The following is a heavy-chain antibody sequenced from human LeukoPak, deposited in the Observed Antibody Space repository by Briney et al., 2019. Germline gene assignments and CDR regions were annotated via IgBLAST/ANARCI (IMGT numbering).Heavy chain of an antibody. CDR1: GYPFTSYY. Sequence: ASVKVSCKASGYPFTSYYINWVRQAPGQGLEWMGWISAYNGDTNYAQNLQGRVTMTTDTSTDTAYMELRSLRSDDTAVYYCARDGLSYTSPNNWFDPWGQGTPVTLSS. CDR2: ISAYNGDT. CDR3: ARDGLSYTSPNNWFDP. V-gene: IGHV1-18*01. D-gene: IGHD2-2*01. J-gene: IGHJ5*02.